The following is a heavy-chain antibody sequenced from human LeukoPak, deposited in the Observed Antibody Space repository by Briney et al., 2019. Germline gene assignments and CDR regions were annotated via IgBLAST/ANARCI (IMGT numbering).Heavy chain of an antibody. CDR2: ISFDEVSA. Sequence: PGGSLRLSCVVSGFTFSNYAMYWVRQAPGKGLEWVAAISFDEVSAYYADSVKGRFSISRDNARNILYLQMYSLTTDDTSLYFCEKSLGNGDNHFYYGLDVWGQGTSVTVSS. V-gene: IGHV3-30*18. CDR1: GFTFSNYA. D-gene: IGHD5-24*01. J-gene: IGHJ6*02. CDR3: EKSLGNGDNHFYYGLDV.